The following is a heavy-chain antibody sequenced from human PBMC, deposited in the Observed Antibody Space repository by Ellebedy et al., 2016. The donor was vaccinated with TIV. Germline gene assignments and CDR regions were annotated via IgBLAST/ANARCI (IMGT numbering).Heavy chain of an antibody. CDR2: ITSRGTYI. D-gene: IGHD3-16*01. J-gene: IGHJ5*02. Sequence: GESLKISCAASGFSFSNSAMNWVRQAPGKGLEWVSSITSRGTYIHYADSVKGRFTISRDNPENSLYLQMGSLRAEDTVVYYCTRGNHGGGPNWFDPWGQGTLVTVSS. CDR3: TRGNHGGGPNWFDP. CDR1: GFSFSNSA. V-gene: IGHV3-21*01.